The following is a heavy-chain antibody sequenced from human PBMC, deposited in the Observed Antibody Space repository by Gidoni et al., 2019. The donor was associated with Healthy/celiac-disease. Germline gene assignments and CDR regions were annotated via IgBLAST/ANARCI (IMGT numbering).Heavy chain of an antibody. CDR2: IYYSGST. CDR3: ARHRIVVVPAASDAYFDY. Sequence: QLQLQESGPGLVKPSETLSLTCTVSGGSISSSSYYWGWIRQPPGKGLEWIGSIYYSGSTYYNPSLKSRVTISVDTSKNQFSLKLSSVTAADTAVYYCARHRIVVVPAASDAYFDYWGQGTLVTVSS. CDR1: GGSISSSSYY. J-gene: IGHJ4*02. V-gene: IGHV4-39*01. D-gene: IGHD2-2*01.